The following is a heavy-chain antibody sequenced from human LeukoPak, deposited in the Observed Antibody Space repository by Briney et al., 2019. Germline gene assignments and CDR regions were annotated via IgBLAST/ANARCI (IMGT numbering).Heavy chain of an antibody. J-gene: IGHJ5*02. Sequence: GGSLRLSCAASGFTFSRHAMNWVRQAPGKGLEWVSGITGSGSSTYYADSVKGRFTVSRDNSKNTLYLQMNSLRAEDTAIYYCGKHSDATSSPAWGQGTLVTVSS. V-gene: IGHV3-23*01. D-gene: IGHD6-13*01. CDR3: GKHSDATSSPA. CDR1: GFTFSRHA. CDR2: ITGSGSST.